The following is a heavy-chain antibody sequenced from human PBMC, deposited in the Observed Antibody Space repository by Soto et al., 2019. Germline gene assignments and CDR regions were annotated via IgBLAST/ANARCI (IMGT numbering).Heavy chain of an antibody. D-gene: IGHD3-10*01. CDR1: GGSFSGYY. J-gene: IGHJ6*03. V-gene: IGHV4-34*01. CDR3: ARGFGEFPYYYYYYMDV. Sequence: QVQLQQWGAGLLKPSETLSLTCAVYGGSFSGYYWSWIRQPPGKGLEWIGEINHSGSTNYNPSLKSRVTISVDTSKNQFSLKLSSVTAADTAVYYCARGFGEFPYYYYYYMDVWGKGTTVTVSS. CDR2: INHSGST.